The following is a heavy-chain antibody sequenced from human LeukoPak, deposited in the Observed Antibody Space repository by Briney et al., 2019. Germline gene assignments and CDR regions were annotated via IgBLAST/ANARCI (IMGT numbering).Heavy chain of an antibody. V-gene: IGHV3-23*01. CDR1: GFTFSSYA. Sequence: GGSLRLSCAASGFTFSSYAMIWVRQAPGKGLEWVSAISGSGGSTYYADSVKGRFTVSRDNSKNTLYVQMNSLRAEDTAVYYCAKAVSPWYLDLWGRGTQVTVSS. CDR2: ISGSGGST. D-gene: IGHD5/OR15-5a*01. CDR3: AKAVSPWYLDL. J-gene: IGHJ2*01.